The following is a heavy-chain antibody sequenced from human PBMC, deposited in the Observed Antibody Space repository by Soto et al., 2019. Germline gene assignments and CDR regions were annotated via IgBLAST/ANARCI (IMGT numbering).Heavy chain of an antibody. CDR1: GGTFSSYA. CDR2: IIPIFGTA. V-gene: IGHV1-69*01. J-gene: IGHJ6*02. Sequence: QVQLVQSGAEVKKPGSSVKVSCKASGGTFSSYAISWVRQAPGQGLEWMGGIIPIFGTANYAQKFQGRVKITADESTSTAYMELSSLRSEDTAVYYCASGYCYGSKYYYYGMDVWGQGTTVTVSS. D-gene: IGHD5-18*01. CDR3: ASGYCYGSKYYYYGMDV.